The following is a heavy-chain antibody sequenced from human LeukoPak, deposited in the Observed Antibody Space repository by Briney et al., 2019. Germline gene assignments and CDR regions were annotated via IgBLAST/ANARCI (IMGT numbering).Heavy chain of an antibody. Sequence: PSETLSLTCTVSGGSISSSSYYWGWIRQPPGKGLEWIGSIYYSGSTYYNPSLKSRVTISVDTSKNQFSLKLSSVTAADTAVYYCARLPYCSSTSCYKYYYYYMDVWGKGTTVTVSS. J-gene: IGHJ6*03. D-gene: IGHD2-2*01. CDR1: GGSISSSSYY. CDR2: IYYSGST. V-gene: IGHV4-39*07. CDR3: ARLPYCSSTSCYKYYYYYMDV.